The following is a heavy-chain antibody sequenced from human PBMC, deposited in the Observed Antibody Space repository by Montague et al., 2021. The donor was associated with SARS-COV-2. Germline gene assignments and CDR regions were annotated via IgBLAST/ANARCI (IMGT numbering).Heavy chain of an antibody. V-gene: IGHV3-23*03. J-gene: IGHJ4*02. CDR2: IYTGGSRT. CDR1: GFTFSSFA. D-gene: IGHD3-3*01. Sequence: SLRLSCAASGFTFSSFAMTWVRQAPGKGLEWVSIIYTGGSRTHYADSVKGRFTISRDNSKNTLYLQMNSLRAEDTAVYSCTKGGRNFYELDGFDSWGQGTPVTVSS. CDR3: TKGGRNFYELDGFDS.